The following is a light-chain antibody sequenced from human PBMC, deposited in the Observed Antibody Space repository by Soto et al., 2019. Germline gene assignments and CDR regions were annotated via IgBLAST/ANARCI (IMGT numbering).Light chain of an antibody. Sequence: EIVMTQSPATLSLSPGERATLSCRASQSVSNYLAWDQQKPGQAPRLLIYDPSNMATGIPARFSGSGSGTGFTLTISTLDPGDFAVYYCQQRTNWPPITFGQGTRVEIK. CDR2: DPS. CDR3: QQRTNWPPIT. V-gene: IGKV3-11*01. CDR1: QSVSNY. J-gene: IGKJ5*01.